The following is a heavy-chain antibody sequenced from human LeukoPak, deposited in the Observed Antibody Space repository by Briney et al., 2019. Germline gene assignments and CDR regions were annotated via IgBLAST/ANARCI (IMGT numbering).Heavy chain of an antibody. V-gene: IGHV4-34*01. J-gene: IGHJ4*02. Sequence: PSETLSLTCAVYGGSFSGYYWSWIRQPPGKGLEWIGEINHSGSTNYNPSLKSRVTISVDTSKTQFSLKLSSVTAADTAVYYCARGPAERGQQLPVYYFDYWGQGTLVTVSS. CDR1: GGSFSGYY. D-gene: IGHD6-13*01. CDR3: ARGPAERGQQLPVYYFDY. CDR2: INHSGST.